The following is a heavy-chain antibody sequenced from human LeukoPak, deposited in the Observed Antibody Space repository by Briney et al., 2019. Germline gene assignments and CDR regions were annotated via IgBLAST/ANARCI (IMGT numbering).Heavy chain of an antibody. CDR2: ISSSSSYL. J-gene: IGHJ6*04. D-gene: IGHD3-10*02. V-gene: IGHV3-21*01. CDR3: AELGITMIGGV. CDR1: GLTFSTYT. Sequence: KSGGSLRLSCAASGLTFSTYTMNWVRQAPGKGLEWVSSISSSSSYLYYADSVKGRFTISRDNAKNSLYLQMNSLRAEDTAVYYCAELGITMIGGVWGKGTTVTISS.